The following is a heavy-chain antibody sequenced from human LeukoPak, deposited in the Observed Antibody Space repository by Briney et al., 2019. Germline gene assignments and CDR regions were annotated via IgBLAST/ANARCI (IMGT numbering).Heavy chain of an antibody. J-gene: IGHJ4*02. CDR1: GSTFTSYW. D-gene: IGHD6-13*01. V-gene: IGHV5-10-1*01. CDR3: ARHVSSSNDY. CDR2: IDPSDSYT. Sequence: GESLQISCQGSGSTFTSYWISWVRQMPGKGLEWMGRIDPSDSYTNYSPSFQGHVTISADKSISTAYLQWSSLKASDTAMYYCARHVSSSNDYWGQGTLVTVSS.